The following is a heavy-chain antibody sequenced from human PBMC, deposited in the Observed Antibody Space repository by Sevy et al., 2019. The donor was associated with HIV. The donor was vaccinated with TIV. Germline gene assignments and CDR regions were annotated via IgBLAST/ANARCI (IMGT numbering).Heavy chain of an antibody. CDR3: ARAALVHNFGPGSYYSDYFDV. V-gene: IGHV3-11*01. D-gene: IGHD3-10*01. CDR1: GFSFTSHY. Sequence: GGSLRLSCAASGFSFTSHYINWIRQAPGKGLEWISYISTSGGAVYYADSVKGRFTISRDNGKNTVDLQMKTLRDEDTAVHYCARAALVHNFGPGSYYSDYFDVWGQGTMVTVSS. J-gene: IGHJ3*01. CDR2: ISTSGGAV.